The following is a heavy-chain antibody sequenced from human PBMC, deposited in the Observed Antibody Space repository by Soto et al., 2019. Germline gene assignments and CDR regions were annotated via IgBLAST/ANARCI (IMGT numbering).Heavy chain of an antibody. Sequence: VGSLRLSGAASGFIFSNFGMHWVRQARGKGLEWVAGVWYDGSNGVSADSVKGRFTISRDNSKNTLYLQMTSLRAEDTAVYYCARDPRTARASAMDVWGQGTTVTVSS. CDR3: ARDPRTARASAMDV. CDR1: GFIFSNFG. D-gene: IGHD6-6*01. CDR2: VWYDGSNG. J-gene: IGHJ6*02. V-gene: IGHV3-33*01.